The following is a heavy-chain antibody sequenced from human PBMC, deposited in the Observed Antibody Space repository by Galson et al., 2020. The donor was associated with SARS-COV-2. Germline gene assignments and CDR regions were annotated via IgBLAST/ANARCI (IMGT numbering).Heavy chain of an antibody. J-gene: IGHJ4*02. Sequence: ASVTVSCKASGYPFTDYYIYWARQAPGQGREWMGWLNPHSGGTFYAQTFEGRVTMTRETSINTAYLDLTRLTSDDTAVYYCGRGGTLILGKYFASWWQGTLITVSS. CDR2: LNPHSGGT. CDR3: GRGGTLILGKYFAS. CDR1: GYPFTDYY. V-gene: IGHV1-2*02. D-gene: IGHD3-16*01.